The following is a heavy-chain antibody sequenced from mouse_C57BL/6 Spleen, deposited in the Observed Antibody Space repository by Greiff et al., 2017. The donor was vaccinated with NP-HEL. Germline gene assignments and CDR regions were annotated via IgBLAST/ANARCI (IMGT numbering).Heavy chain of an antibody. J-gene: IGHJ3*01. CDR1: GYTFTSYW. D-gene: IGHD1-1*01. V-gene: IGHV1-50*01. CDR2: IDPSDSYT. Sequence: QVQLQQPGAELVKPGASVKLSCKASGYTFTSYWMQWEKQRPGQGLEWIGEIDPSDSYTNYNQKFKGKATLTVDTSSSTAYMQLSSLTSEDSAVYYCARFYYYGSPWGQGTLVTVSA. CDR3: ARFYYYGSP.